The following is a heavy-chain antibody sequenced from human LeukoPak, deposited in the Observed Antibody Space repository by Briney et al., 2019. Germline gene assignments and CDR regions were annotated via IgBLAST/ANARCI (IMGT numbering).Heavy chain of an antibody. D-gene: IGHD4-17*01. Sequence: PGGSLRLSCAASGFTFNSYSMNWVRQMPGKGLEWMGIIHLDDSDTRYSPPFQGQVTVSADKSISTAYLQWSSLKASDTAMYYCARAYHGDYRWDYWGQGTLVTVSS. V-gene: IGHV5-51*01. CDR2: IHLDDSDT. J-gene: IGHJ4*02. CDR1: GFTFNSYS. CDR3: ARAYHGDYRWDY.